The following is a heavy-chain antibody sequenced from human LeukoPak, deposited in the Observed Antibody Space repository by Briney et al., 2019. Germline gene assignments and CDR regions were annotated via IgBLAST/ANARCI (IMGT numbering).Heavy chain of an antibody. CDR2: INHSGST. V-gene: IGHV4-34*01. D-gene: IGHD3-3*01. CDR1: GGSFSGYY. J-gene: IGHJ4*02. Sequence: SETLSLTCAVYGGSFSGYYWSWIRQPPGKGLEWIGEINHSGSTNYNPSLKSRVTISVDTSKNQFSLKLSSVTAADTAVYYCARDQRDFWSGYYGGGIDFWGQGTLVTVSS. CDR3: ARDQRDFWSGYYGGGIDF.